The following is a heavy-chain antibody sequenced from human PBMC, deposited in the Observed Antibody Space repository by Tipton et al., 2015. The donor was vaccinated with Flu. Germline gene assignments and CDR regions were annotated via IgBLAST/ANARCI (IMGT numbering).Heavy chain of an antibody. CDR2: FYTSGST. D-gene: IGHD3-16*01. Sequence: TLSLTCTVSGGSISSYYWSWIRQPAGKGLEWIGRFYTSGSTNYNASLKSRVTMSVDTSKNQFSLKLSSVTAADTAVYYCARVGELWSGTSYGLDVWGQGTTVTVSS. V-gene: IGHV4-4*07. CDR1: GGSISSYY. J-gene: IGHJ6*02. CDR3: ARVGELWSGTSYGLDV.